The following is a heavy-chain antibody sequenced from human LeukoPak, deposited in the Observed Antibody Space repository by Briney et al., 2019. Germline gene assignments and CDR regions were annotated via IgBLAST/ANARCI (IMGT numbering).Heavy chain of an antibody. CDR3: ARGAYGDK. J-gene: IGHJ4*02. D-gene: IGHD4-17*01. CDR2: ISTQSGNT. CDR1: GYTLTSHG. Sequence: ASVKVSCEASGYTLTSHGINWMRQAPGQGLEWMGWISTQSGNTNYAQKVQGRLTLTTDRSTNTAYMELRSLRSDDTAVYYCARGAYGDKWGQGTMVTVSS. V-gene: IGHV1-18*01.